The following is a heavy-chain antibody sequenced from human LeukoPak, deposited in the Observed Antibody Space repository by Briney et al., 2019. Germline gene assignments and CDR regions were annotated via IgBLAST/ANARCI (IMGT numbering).Heavy chain of an antibody. Sequence: GGSLRLSCAASGFTFSNYWMSWVRQAPGKGLDWVANINQDGSERYYVDSVKGRFSIYRDNAKNSLYLQMNSLRAEDTAVYYCARDDFWSGYYPDYWGQGTLVTVSS. CDR3: ARDDFWSGYYPDY. V-gene: IGHV3-7*01. CDR1: GFTFSNYW. CDR2: INQDGSER. J-gene: IGHJ4*02. D-gene: IGHD3-3*01.